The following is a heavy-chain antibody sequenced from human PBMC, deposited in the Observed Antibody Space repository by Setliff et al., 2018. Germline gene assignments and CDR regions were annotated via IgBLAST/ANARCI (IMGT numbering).Heavy chain of an antibody. Sequence: ASVKVSCKASGYTFTGHHLHWVRQAPGQGLEWMGWINPNSGGTNCAQKFQGRVTMTRDTSISTAYMELSRLRSDDTAMYYCARDLIAVAATTAFDIWGQGTMVTVSS. CDR2: INPNSGGT. D-gene: IGHD6-19*01. V-gene: IGHV1-2*02. CDR3: ARDLIAVAATTAFDI. J-gene: IGHJ3*02. CDR1: GYTFTGHH.